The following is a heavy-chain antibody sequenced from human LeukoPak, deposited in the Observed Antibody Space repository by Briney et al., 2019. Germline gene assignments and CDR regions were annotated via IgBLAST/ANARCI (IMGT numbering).Heavy chain of an antibody. J-gene: IGHJ6*02. V-gene: IGHV4-59*01. Sequence: SETLSLTCTVSGGSINNYYWSWIRQPPGKGLEWIGYIYYSGSTNYNPSLKSRVTISVDTSKNQFSLKLSSVTAADTAVYYCARDWYNCSGGSCYYYGMDVWGQGTTVTVSS. D-gene: IGHD2-15*01. CDR3: ARDWYNCSGGSCYYYGMDV. CDR1: GGSINNYY. CDR2: IYYSGST.